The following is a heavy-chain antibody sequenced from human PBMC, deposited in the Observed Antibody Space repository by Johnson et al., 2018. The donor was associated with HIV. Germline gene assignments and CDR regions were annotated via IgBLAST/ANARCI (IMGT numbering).Heavy chain of an antibody. J-gene: IGHJ3*02. CDR3: AKLDLKPKYSYDRSALPSGGATDAFDI. Sequence: VQLVESGGVVVQPGGSLRLSCAASGFTFDDYAMHWVRQAPGKGLEWVSLISWDGGSTYYADSVKGRFTISRDNSKNSLYLQMNSLRAEDTALYYCAKLDLKPKYSYDRSALPSGGATDAFDIWGQGTRVTVSS. V-gene: IGHV3-43D*03. CDR1: GFTFDDYA. CDR2: ISWDGGST. D-gene: IGHD3-22*01.